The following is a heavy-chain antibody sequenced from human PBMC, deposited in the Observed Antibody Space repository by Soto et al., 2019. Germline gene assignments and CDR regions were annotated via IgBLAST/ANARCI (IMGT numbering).Heavy chain of an antibody. J-gene: IGHJ4*02. CDR3: SSGIQLWLRRINNGYSG. Sequence: QVQLVQSGAEVKKPESSVKVSCKAPGGTFSTYAISWVRQAPGQGLEWMGGIIPMFGTANYAQRCQDRGTITADESTNTVYMELRSLRSEDTAVYFCSSGIQLWLRRINNGYSGWGQGTLVTVSS. CDR2: IIPMFGTA. CDR1: GGTFSTYA. V-gene: IGHV1-69*12. D-gene: IGHD5-18*01.